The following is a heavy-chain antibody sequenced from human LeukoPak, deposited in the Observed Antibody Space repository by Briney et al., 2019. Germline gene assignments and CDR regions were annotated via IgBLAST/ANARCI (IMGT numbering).Heavy chain of an antibody. CDR3: ARVLTKLWFGESTLNWFDP. V-gene: IGHV4-39*07. CDR2: IYYSGST. CDR1: GGSISSSSYY. D-gene: IGHD3-10*01. J-gene: IGHJ5*02. Sequence: PSETLSLTCTVSGGSISSSSYYWGWIRQPPGKGLEWIGSIYYSGSTYYNPSLKSRVTISVDTSKNQFSLKLSSVTAADTAVYYCARVLTKLWFGESTLNWFDPWGQGTLVTVSS.